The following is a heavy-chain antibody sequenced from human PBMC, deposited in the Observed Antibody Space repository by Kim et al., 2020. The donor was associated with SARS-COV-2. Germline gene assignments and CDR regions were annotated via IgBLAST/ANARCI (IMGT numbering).Heavy chain of an antibody. CDR1: GFIFSNYA. V-gene: IGHV3-23*01. Sequence: GGSLRLSCAGSGFIFSNYAMNWVRQAPGKGLEWVSAISGSGGNIYYADSVKGRFTISRDNSQNTVYLQMNSLRDEDAAVYYCTKPPPATGFHWYFDLWGRGTQVTVSS. J-gene: IGHJ2*01. D-gene: IGHD3-9*01. CDR2: ISGSGGNI. CDR3: TKPPPATGFHWYFDL.